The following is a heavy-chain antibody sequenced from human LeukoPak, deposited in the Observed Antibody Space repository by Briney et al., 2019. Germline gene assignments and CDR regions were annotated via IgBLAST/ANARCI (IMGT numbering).Heavy chain of an antibody. Sequence: GESLQISCKGSGYIFTRYWIGWVRQLPGKGLEWMGIIYPGDSDSRYSPSFQGQVTISADKSISTAYLQWSSLKASDTAMYYCARHYSPWDAFDIWGQGTMVTVSS. CDR2: IYPGDSDS. D-gene: IGHD2-21*01. J-gene: IGHJ3*02. CDR1: GYIFTRYW. V-gene: IGHV5-51*01. CDR3: ARHYSPWDAFDI.